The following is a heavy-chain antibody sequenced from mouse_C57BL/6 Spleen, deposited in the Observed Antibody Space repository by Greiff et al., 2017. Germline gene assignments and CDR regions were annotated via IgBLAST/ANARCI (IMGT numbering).Heavy chain of an antibody. V-gene: IGHV5-17*01. CDR2: ISSGCSAI. CDR3: TRNGCFAY. CDR1: GFTFSDYG. Sequence: EVQRVESGGCLVKPGGSLKLSCAASGFTFSDYGMHWVRPAPEKGLEWVAYISSGCSAIYYADTVKGRFTISRDNARNTLFLQMTSLRSEDTAMYYCTRNGCFAYWGQGTLVTVSA. D-gene: IGHD2-2*01. J-gene: IGHJ3*01.